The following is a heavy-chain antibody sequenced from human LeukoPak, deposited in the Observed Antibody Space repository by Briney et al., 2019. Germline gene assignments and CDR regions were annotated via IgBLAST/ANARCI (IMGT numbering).Heavy chain of an antibody. CDR2: IIPILGIA. J-gene: IGHJ6*02. V-gene: IGHV1-69*02. Sequence: SVKVSCKASGGTFSSYTISWVRQAPGQGLEWMGRIIPILGIANYAQKFQGRVTTTADKSTSTAYMELSSLRSEDTAAYYCARSLTMIESFYYYYGMDVWGQGTTVTVSS. CDR1: GGTFSSYT. CDR3: ARSLTMIESFYYYYGMDV. D-gene: IGHD3-22*01.